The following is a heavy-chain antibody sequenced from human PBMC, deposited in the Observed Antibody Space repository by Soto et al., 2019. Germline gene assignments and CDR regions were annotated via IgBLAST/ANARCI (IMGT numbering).Heavy chain of an antibody. CDR1: GFTFGDYA. CDR2: ISSGADTT. J-gene: IGHJ3*02. V-gene: IGHV3-23*04. D-gene: IGHD1-26*01. Sequence: EVQLVESGGGLVQPGRSLRLSCTASGFTFGDYAMSWVRQAPGKGLEWVSTISSGADTTYYADSVKGRFTISRDNSKNTLYLQMNSLRAEDTAVYYCAKDLIPLGATSHFCFNIWGQGTMVTVSS. CDR3: AKDLIPLGATSHFCFNI.